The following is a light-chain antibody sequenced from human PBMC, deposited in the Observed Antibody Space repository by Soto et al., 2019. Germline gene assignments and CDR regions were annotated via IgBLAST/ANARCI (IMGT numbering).Light chain of an antibody. CDR1: QSVSSF. Sequence: EIVLTHSPATLSLSPGERATLSCRASQSVSSFLAWYQQKPGQAPRLLIYDASNRATGIPARFSGSGSGTDFTLTITSLQPEDFATYYCQQSYGTPITFGQGTRLEIK. CDR3: QQSYGTPIT. V-gene: IGKV3-11*01. CDR2: DAS. J-gene: IGKJ5*01.